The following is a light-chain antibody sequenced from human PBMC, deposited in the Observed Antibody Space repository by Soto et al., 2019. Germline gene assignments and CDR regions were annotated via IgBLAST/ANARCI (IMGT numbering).Light chain of an antibody. CDR2: DAS. Sequence: EIVLTQSPATLSLSPGERATLSCRASQSVSTSLAWYQQKPGQAPRLLIYDASKRATGISARFSGSGSGTDFTLTISSLEPEDFAVYYCQQRSNWPLLSFGGGTKVEL. V-gene: IGKV3-11*01. CDR1: QSVSTS. CDR3: QQRSNWPLLS. J-gene: IGKJ4*01.